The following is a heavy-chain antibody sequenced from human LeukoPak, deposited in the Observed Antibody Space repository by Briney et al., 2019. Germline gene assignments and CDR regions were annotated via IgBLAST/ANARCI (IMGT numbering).Heavy chain of an antibody. J-gene: IGHJ4*02. D-gene: IGHD3-22*01. V-gene: IGHV3-20*04. CDR3: ARAFRRYYYDSSGYYYPAPLDY. CDR2: INWNGGST. Sequence: GGSLRLSCAASGFTFDDYAMSWVRQAPGKGLEWVSGINWNGGSTGYADSVKGRFTISRDNAKNSLYLQMNSLRAEDTALYYCARAFRRYYYDSSGYYYPAPLDYWGQGTLVTVSS. CDR1: GFTFDDYA.